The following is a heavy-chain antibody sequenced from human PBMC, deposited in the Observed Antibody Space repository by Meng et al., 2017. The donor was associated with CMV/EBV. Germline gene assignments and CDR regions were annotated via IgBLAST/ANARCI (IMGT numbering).Heavy chain of an antibody. V-gene: IGHV4-59*01. CDR1: GGSISSYS. Sequence: SETLSLTCTVSGGSISSYSWSWIRQPPGKGLEWIGYIYYSGSTNYNPSLKSRVTISVDTSKNQFPLKLSSVTAADTAVYYCARDRSGGYYYYWGQGTLVTVSS. CDR2: IYYSGST. J-gene: IGHJ4*02. CDR3: ARDRSGGYYYY. D-gene: IGHD3-22*01.